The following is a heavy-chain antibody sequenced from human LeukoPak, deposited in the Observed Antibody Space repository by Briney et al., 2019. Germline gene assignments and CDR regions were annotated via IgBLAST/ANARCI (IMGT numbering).Heavy chain of an antibody. D-gene: IGHD2-2*01. CDR1: GYSFTSYW. CDR3: ARRDRYCSSTSCYAPDY. V-gene: IGHV5-10-1*01. Sequence: GESLKISCKGSGYSFTSYWISWVRQMPGKGLEWMGRIDPSDSYTNYSPSFQGHVTISADKSISTAYLQWSSLKASDTAMYYCARRDRYCSSTSCYAPDYWGQGTLVTVSS. CDR2: IDPSDSYT. J-gene: IGHJ4*02.